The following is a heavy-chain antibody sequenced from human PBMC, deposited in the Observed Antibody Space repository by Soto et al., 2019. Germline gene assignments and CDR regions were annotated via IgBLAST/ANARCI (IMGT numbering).Heavy chain of an antibody. CDR1: GGSISRSDFY. CDR2: IYYSGNT. J-gene: IGHJ5*02. CDR3: ASAPAYSGNYCWFDP. V-gene: IGHV4-30-4*01. Sequence: SETLSLTCTVSGGSISRSDFYWSWIRQPPGKGLEWIGYIYYSGNTYYNPSLKSRVTISVDTSKNQFSLKLSSVTAADTAVYYCASAPAYSGNYCWFDPWGQGTLVTVSS. D-gene: IGHD4-4*01.